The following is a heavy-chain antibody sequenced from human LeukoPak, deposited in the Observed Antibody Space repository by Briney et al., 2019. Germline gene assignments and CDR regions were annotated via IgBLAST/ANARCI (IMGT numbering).Heavy chain of an antibody. V-gene: IGHV3-73*01. J-gene: IGHJ5*02. CDR2: IRSKANSYAT. D-gene: IGHD3-22*01. CDR3: TRHDYDSSGYYTNWFDP. CDR1: GFTFSGSA. Sequence: GGSLRLSCAASGFTFSGSAMHWVRQASGKGLEWVGRIRSKANSYATAYAASAKGRFTISRDDSKNTAYLQMNSLKTEDTAVYYCTRHDYDSSGYYTNWFDPWGQGTLVTVSS.